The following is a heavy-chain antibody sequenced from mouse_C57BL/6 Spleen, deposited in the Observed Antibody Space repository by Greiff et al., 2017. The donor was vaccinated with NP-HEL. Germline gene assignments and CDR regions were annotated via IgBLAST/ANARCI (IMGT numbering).Heavy chain of an antibody. CDR3: ASPSTYYYGSSYDPMDY. V-gene: IGHV1-82*01. CDR1: GYAFSSSW. CDR2: IYPGDGDT. Sequence: VKLQQSGPELVKPGASVKISCKASGYAFSSSWMNWVKQRPGKGLEWIGRIYPGDGDTNYNGKFKGKATLTADKSSSTAYMQLSSLTSEDSAVYFCASPSTYYYGSSYDPMDYWGQGTSVTVSS. J-gene: IGHJ4*01. D-gene: IGHD1-1*01.